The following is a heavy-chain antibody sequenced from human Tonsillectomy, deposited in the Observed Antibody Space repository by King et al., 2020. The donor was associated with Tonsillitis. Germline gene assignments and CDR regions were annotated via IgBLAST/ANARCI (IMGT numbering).Heavy chain of an antibody. V-gene: IGHV1-18*04. CDR1: GYTFTSYG. CDR2: ISAYNGNT. CDR3: ARVPPSGIAVRDGRDNWFDP. J-gene: IGHJ5*02. D-gene: IGHD6-19*01. Sequence: VQLVESGAEVKKPGASVKVSCKASGYTFTSYGISWVRQAPGQGLEWMGWISAYNGNTNYAQKLQGRVTMTTDTSTSTAYMELRSLRSDDTAVYYCARVPPSGIAVRDGRDNWFDPWGQGTLVTVSS.